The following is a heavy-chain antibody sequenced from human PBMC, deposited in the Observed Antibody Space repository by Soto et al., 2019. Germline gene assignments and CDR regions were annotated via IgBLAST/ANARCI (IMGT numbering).Heavy chain of an antibody. Sequence: EVRVVESGGGLVQPGGSLRLSCVASGFTFSNFWMSWVRQAPGKGLEWVANIKGDGSEKRYVDSVKGRLTISRDNAKNPVYLQVNSLRVEDTALYYCGRDEVRNGVGVWGQGTTVTVSS. J-gene: IGHJ6*02. CDR2: IKGDGSEK. CDR1: GFTFSNFW. V-gene: IGHV3-7*01. CDR3: GRDEVRNGVGV.